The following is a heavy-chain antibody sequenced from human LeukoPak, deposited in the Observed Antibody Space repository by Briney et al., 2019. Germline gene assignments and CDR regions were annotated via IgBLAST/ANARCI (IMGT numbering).Heavy chain of an antibody. D-gene: IGHD3-10*01. CDR1: GFTFSSNW. J-gene: IGHJ4*02. Sequence: GGSLRLSCVGYGFTFSSNWMHWVRQAPGKGPMWVSRINGDGNSISYADSVKGRFTISRDNSKNTLYLQMNSLRAEDTAVYYCAKMLTMVRGASGYWGQGTLVTVSS. CDR2: INGDGNSI. CDR3: AKMLTMVRGASGY. V-gene: IGHV3-74*01.